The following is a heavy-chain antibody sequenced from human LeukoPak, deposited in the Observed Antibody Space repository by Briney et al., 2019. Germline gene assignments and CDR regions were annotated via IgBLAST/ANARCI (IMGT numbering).Heavy chain of an antibody. CDR2: INPNSGGT. D-gene: IGHD3-3*01. CDR3: ARDLDDFWSGLYYGMDV. J-gene: IGHJ6*02. CDR1: GYTFTGYY. Sequence: ASVKVSCKGSGYTFTGYYMHWGRKGPGPGLGWMGRINPNSGGTNYAQKFQGRVTMTRDTSISTAYMELSRLRSDDTAVYYCARDLDDFWSGLYYGMDVWGQGTTVTVSS. V-gene: IGHV1-2*02.